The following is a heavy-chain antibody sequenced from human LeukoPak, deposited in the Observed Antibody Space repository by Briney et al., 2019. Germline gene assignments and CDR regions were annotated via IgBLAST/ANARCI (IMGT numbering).Heavy chain of an antibody. CDR3: ARSYCSSTSCYTVDY. Sequence: VASVKVSCKASGYTFTSYGISWVRQAPGQGLEWMGWISAYNGNTNYAQKLQGRVTMTTDTSTSTAYMGLRSLRSDDTAVYYCARSYCSSTSCYTVDYWGQGTLVTVSS. CDR2: ISAYNGNT. D-gene: IGHD2-2*02. J-gene: IGHJ4*02. V-gene: IGHV1-18*01. CDR1: GYTFTSYG.